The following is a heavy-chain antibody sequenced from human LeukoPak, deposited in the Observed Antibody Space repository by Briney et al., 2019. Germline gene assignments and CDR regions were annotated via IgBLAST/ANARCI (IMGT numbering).Heavy chain of an antibody. CDR3: ARGLLGSGYCSYYFDY. CDR2: IIPILGIA. V-gene: IGHV1-69*04. Sequence: SVKVSCKASGGTFSSYAISWVRQAPGQGLEWMGRIIPILGIANYAQKFQGRVTITADKSTSTAYMELSSLRSEDTAVYYCARGLLGSGYCSYYFDYWGQGTLVTVSS. J-gene: IGHJ4*02. D-gene: IGHD3-22*01. CDR1: GGTFSSYA.